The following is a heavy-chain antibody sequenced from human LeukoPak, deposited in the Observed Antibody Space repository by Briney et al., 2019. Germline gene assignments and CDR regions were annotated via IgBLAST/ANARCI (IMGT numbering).Heavy chain of an antibody. CDR2: ISDSISGGST. J-gene: IGHJ5*02. CDR3: AKDRTGYSYGYFLSP. Sequence: PGGSLRLSCAASGFTFNNYAMTWVRQAPGKGLEWVSTISDSISGGSTYYADSVKGRFTISRDNSKNTLYLQMSILRAEDTAVYYCAKDRTGYSYGYFLSPWGQGTLVTVSS. V-gene: IGHV3-23*01. D-gene: IGHD5-18*01. CDR1: GFTFNNYA.